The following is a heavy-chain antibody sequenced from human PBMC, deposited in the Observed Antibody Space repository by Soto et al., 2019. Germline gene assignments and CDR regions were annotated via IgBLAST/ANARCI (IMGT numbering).Heavy chain of an antibody. J-gene: IGHJ6*02. CDR3: ARDLEQLEHGYYYYGMDV. D-gene: IGHD1-1*01. Sequence: EVQLVESGGGLVKPGGSLRLSCAASGFTFTTYSMNWVRQAPGKGLEWVSSISSSSYYIYYADSVKGRFTISRDNAKNSLYLQMNSLRAGDTAIYYCARDLEQLEHGYYYYGMDVWGRGTTVTGSS. V-gene: IGHV3-21*01. CDR1: GFTFTTYS. CDR2: ISSSSYYI.